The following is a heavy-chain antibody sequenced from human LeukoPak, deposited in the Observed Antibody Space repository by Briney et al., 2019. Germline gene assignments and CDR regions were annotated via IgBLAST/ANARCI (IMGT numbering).Heavy chain of an antibody. CDR3: AREATHNPMDDAFDI. J-gene: IGHJ3*02. Sequence: GGSLRLSCAASGFTFSSYAMHWVRQAPGKGLEWVAVISYDGSNKYYADSVKGRFTISRDNSKNTLYLQMNSLRAEDTAVYYCAREATHNPMDDAFDIWGQGTMVTVSS. V-gene: IGHV3-30-3*01. CDR2: ISYDGSNK. CDR1: GFTFSSYA. D-gene: IGHD3-10*01.